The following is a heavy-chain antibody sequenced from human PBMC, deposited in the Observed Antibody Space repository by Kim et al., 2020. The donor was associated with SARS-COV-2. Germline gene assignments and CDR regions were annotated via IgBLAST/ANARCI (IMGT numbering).Heavy chain of an antibody. J-gene: IGHJ3*02. Sequence: YYADSVKGRFTISRDNAKNSLYLQMNSLRAEDTAVYYCARAIGRGAFDIWGQGTMVTVSS. V-gene: IGHV3-11*01. CDR3: ARAIGRGAFDI. D-gene: IGHD3-10*01.